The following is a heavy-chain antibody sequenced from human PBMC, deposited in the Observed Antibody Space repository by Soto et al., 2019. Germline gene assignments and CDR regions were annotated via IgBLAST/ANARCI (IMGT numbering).Heavy chain of an antibody. V-gene: IGHV4-39*01. J-gene: IGHJ6*02. CDR1: GGSISSGGYY. Sequence: PSETLSLTCTVSGGSISSGGYYWSWIRQHPGKGLEWIGNIYYSGSTYYNPSLKSRVAISIDTSKNQFSLKLSSVTAADTAVYYCARLGAVAGSYYYYGMDVWGQGTTVTVSS. CDR3: ARLGAVAGSYYYYGMDV. D-gene: IGHD6-19*01. CDR2: IYYSGST.